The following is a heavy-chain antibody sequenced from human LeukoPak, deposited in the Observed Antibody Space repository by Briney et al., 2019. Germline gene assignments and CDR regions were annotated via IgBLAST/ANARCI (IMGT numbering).Heavy chain of an antibody. CDR1: GGTFSSYA. J-gene: IGHJ4*02. D-gene: IGHD2-21*01. V-gene: IGHV1-69*06. Sequence: SVKVSCKASGGTFSSYAITWVRQAPGQGLEWMGGIIPIFGTANYAQKFQGRVTITADKSTNTAYMELTSLRSEDTAVYYCATLRAYGEFDYWGQGTLVTVSS. CDR2: IIPIFGTA. CDR3: ATLRAYGEFDY.